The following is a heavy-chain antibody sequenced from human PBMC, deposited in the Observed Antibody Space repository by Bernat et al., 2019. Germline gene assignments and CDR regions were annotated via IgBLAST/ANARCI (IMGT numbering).Heavy chain of an antibody. D-gene: IGHD2-15*01. CDR3: ARRYCSGGTCPNNWFDP. CDR2: IYPGDSET. Sequence: EVQLVQSGAAVKKPGESLKISCKASGYSFTNYWLGWVRQMPGKGLEWMGIIYPGDSETRYSPSLQGQVTISADKSISTAYLQWSSLKASDTAMYYCARRYCSGGTCPNNWFDPWGQGTLVTVSS. J-gene: IGHJ5*02. CDR1: GYSFTNYW. V-gene: IGHV5-51*01.